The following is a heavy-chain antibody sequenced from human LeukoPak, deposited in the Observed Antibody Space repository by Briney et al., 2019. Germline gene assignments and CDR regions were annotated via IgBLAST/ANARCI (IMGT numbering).Heavy chain of an antibody. J-gene: IGHJ4*02. V-gene: IGHV4-4*07. CDR3: ARNHIVTGTYFDS. Sequence: PSETLSLTCTVSGDSISSYYWNWIRQPAGKGLEWIGRIYASGYTEYNPSLQTRVTMSVDTSKNEFSLKVDTVTAVDTAVYFCARNHIVTGTYFDSWGQGILVTVSS. CDR1: GDSISSYY. D-gene: IGHD3-10*01. CDR2: IYASGYT.